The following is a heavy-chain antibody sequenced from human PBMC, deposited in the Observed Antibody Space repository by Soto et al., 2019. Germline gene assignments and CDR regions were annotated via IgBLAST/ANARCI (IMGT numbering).Heavy chain of an antibody. Sequence: GGSLRLSCAASGFTFSSYWMHWVRQAPGKGLVWVSRINSDGSSTSYADSGKGRFTISNKNAKNTLYLQMNSLRAEDTAVYYCANGNGYDLAYWGQGTLVTVSS. D-gene: IGHD5-12*01. CDR1: GFTFSSYW. V-gene: IGHV3-74*01. CDR2: INSDGSST. J-gene: IGHJ4*02. CDR3: ANGNGYDLAY.